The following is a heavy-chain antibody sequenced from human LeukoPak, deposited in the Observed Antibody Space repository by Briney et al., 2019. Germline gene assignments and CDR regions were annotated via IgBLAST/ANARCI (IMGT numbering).Heavy chain of an antibody. CDR3: ARQYSSGSFDP. V-gene: IGHV5-51*01. D-gene: IGHD3-22*01. J-gene: IGHJ5*02. CDR2: IQPGDSDT. CDR1: GYSFTRYW. Sequence: PGESLKISCKTSGYSFTRYWIGWVRQMPGKGLEWMGMIQPGDSDTRYSPSFQGQVTISVDKSITTAYLQWSSLKASDTAMYYCARQYSSGSFDPWGQGTLVTVSS.